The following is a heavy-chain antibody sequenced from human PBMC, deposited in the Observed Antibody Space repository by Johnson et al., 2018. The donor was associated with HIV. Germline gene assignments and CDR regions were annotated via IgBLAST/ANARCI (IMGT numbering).Heavy chain of an antibody. D-gene: IGHD6-6*01. Sequence: EVQLVESGGGVVRPGGSLRLSCEASGFTFDDYGMSWVRQAPGRGLEWVGRIKRQIDGGTTDYATPVKGRFTFSRDDSKNTLYLHMNSLKTEDTAVYYCAKERQLVRAFDIWGQGTMVTVSS. CDR2: IKRQIDGGTT. CDR1: GFTFDDYG. CDR3: AKERQLVRAFDI. J-gene: IGHJ3*02. V-gene: IGHV3-15*01.